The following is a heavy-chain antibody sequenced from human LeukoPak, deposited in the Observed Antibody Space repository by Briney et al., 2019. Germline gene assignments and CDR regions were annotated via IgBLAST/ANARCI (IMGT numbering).Heavy chain of an antibody. CDR1: GFTFSGYY. D-gene: IGHD1-26*01. CDR3: VRGVGWFDP. CDR2: ISTDGSEK. Sequence: GVPLRLSCAASGFTFSGYYMTCVRHAPGKALEGVAKISTDGSEKYYVDSVKGRFTISRDNADKSLLLQMSSLRAEDTAVYYCVRGVGWFDPWGQGTLVTVSS. J-gene: IGHJ5*02. V-gene: IGHV3-7*04.